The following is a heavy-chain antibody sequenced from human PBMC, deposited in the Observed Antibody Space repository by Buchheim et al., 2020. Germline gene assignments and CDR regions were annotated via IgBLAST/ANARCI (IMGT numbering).Heavy chain of an antibody. CDR1: GFTFSSYS. CDR3: ARGEWYLSSGWSVDY. J-gene: IGHJ4*02. CDR2: ISSSSSTI. Sequence: EVQLVESGGGLVQPGGSLRLSCAASGFTFSSYSMNWVRQAPGKGLEWVSYISSSSSTIYYADSVKGRFTISRDNAKNSLYLQMNRLRDEATAVYSCARGEWYLSSGWSVDYRGQGTL. D-gene: IGHD6-19*01. V-gene: IGHV3-48*02.